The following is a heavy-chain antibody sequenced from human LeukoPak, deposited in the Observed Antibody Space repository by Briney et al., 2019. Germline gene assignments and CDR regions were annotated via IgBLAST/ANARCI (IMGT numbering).Heavy chain of an antibody. Sequence: ASVKVSCKVPGYIFTKYDVAWVRQATGQGLQYMGWMNPKSGNTGYAQKFQGRVTMTRDTSTYTAYMELRGLTSGDTAMYYCATIMGGGSPNKNTLEPWGQGTLVTVSS. J-gene: IGHJ5*02. CDR1: GYIFTKYD. D-gene: IGHD2-15*01. CDR2: MNPKSGNT. CDR3: ATIMGGGSPNKNTLEP. V-gene: IGHV1-8*01.